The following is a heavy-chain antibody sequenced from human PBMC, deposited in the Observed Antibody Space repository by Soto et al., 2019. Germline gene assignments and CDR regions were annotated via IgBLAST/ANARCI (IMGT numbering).Heavy chain of an antibody. CDR1: GGSISSYY. J-gene: IGHJ3*02. Sequence: KTSETLSPSCTVSGGSISSYYWSWIRQPPGKGLEWIGYIYYSGSTNYNPSLKSRVTISVDTSKNQFSLKLSSVTAADTAVYYCARGVVITYGDAFDIWGQGTMVTVSS. CDR3: ARGVVITYGDAFDI. D-gene: IGHD3-22*01. CDR2: IYYSGST. V-gene: IGHV4-59*01.